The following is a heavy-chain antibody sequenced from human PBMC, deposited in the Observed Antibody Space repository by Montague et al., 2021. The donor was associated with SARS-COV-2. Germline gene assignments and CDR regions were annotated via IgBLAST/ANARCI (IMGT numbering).Heavy chain of an antibody. CDR2: IYYGGST. CDR3: ARLRGAGLNYFDY. J-gene: IGHJ4*02. D-gene: IGHD6-19*01. V-gene: IGHV4-59*08. Sequence: SETLSLTCTVSGGSISSYYWSWIRQPPGKGLEWIGYIYYGGSTNYNPSLKSRVTISVDTSKNQFSLKLSSVTAADTAVYYCARLRGAGLNYFDYWGQGTLVTVSS. CDR1: GGSISSYY.